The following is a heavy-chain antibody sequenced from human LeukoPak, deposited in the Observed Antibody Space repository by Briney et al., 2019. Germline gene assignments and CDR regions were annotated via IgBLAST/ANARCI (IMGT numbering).Heavy chain of an antibody. CDR1: GGSISSTSYY. Sequence: SETLSLTCAVSGGSISSTSYYWGRIRQPPGKGLEWIGYIYYSGSTYSNPSLESRVTISVDTSKNQFSLKLASVTAADTAVYYCARLLDRYGGQYFFDSWGRGTLVTVSS. CDR2: IYYSGST. CDR3: ARLLDRYGGQYFFDS. D-gene: IGHD4-23*01. V-gene: IGHV4-39*01. J-gene: IGHJ4*02.